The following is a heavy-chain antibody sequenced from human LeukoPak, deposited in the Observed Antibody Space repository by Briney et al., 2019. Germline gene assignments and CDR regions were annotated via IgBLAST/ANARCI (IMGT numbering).Heavy chain of an antibody. CDR3: ARDRKSGSSWYLYYFDY. CDR1: GGTFSSYA. Sequence: SVKVSCKASGGTFSSYAISWVRQAPGQGLEWMGRIIPILGIANYAQKFQGRVTITADKSTSTAYMELSSLRSEDTAVYYCARDRKSGSSWYLYYFDYWGQGTLVTVSS. CDR2: IIPILGIA. J-gene: IGHJ4*02. D-gene: IGHD6-13*01. V-gene: IGHV1-69*04.